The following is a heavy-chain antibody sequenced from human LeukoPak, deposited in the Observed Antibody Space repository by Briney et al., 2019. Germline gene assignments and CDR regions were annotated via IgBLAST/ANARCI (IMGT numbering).Heavy chain of an antibody. V-gene: IGHV1-69*06. D-gene: IGHD4-17*01. CDR3: ATGGSMTTVTNDAFDI. J-gene: IGHJ3*02. CDR1: GGTFSSYA. CDR2: IIPIFGTA. Sequence: SVKVSCKASGGTFSSYAISWVRQAPGQGLEWMGGIIPIFGTANYAQKFQGRVTMTEDTSTDTAYMELSSLRSEDTAVYYCATGGSMTTVTNDAFDIWGQGTMVTVSS.